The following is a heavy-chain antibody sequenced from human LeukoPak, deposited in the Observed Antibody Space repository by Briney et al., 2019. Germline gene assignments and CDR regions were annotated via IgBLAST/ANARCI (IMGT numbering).Heavy chain of an antibody. V-gene: IGHV4-34*01. Sequence: SETLSLTCAVYDGSFSGYYWSWIRQPLGKGLEWIGEIHHSGSTNYNPSLKSRVTISVDTSKNQFSLKLSSVTAADTAVYYCARGDCVNGVCLNWFDPWGQGTLVTVSS. J-gene: IGHJ5*02. CDR2: IHHSGST. D-gene: IGHD2-8*01. CDR3: ARGDCVNGVCLNWFDP. CDR1: DGSFSGYY.